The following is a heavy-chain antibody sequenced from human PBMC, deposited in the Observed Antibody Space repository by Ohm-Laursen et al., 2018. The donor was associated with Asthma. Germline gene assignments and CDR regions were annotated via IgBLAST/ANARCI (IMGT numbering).Heavy chain of an antibody. J-gene: IGHJ4*02. V-gene: IGHV1-8*01. D-gene: IGHD1-7*01. CDR1: GYTFTSYD. CDR3: ARYNWNYVGGY. Sequence: GSSVKVSCKASGYTFTSYDINWVRQATGQGLEWMGWMNPNSGNTGYAQKFQGRVTMTRDTSISTAYMELSRLRSDDTAVYYCARYNWNYVGGYWGQGTLVTVSS. CDR2: MNPNSGNT.